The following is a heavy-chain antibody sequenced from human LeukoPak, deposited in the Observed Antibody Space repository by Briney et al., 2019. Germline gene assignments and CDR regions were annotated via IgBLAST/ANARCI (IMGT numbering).Heavy chain of an antibody. CDR2: IIPIFGTA. CDR3: ASRYDSSGYGPKNYYYYYGMDV. V-gene: IGHV1-69*13. D-gene: IGHD3-22*01. Sequence: APVKVSCKASGGTFSSYAISWVRQAPGQGLEWMGGIIPIFGTANYAQKFQGRVTITADESTSTAYMELSSLRSEDTAVYYCASRYDSSGYGPKNYYYYYGMDVWGQGTTVTVSS. CDR1: GGTFSSYA. J-gene: IGHJ6*02.